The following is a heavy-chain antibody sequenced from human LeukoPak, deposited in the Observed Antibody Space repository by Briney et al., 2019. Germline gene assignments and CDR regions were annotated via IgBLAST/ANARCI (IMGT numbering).Heavy chain of an antibody. CDR1: GFTVSTNY. D-gene: IGHD4-17*01. V-gene: IGHV3-53*01. Sequence: RSLRLSCAASGFTVSTNYKSWVRQAPGKGLEWVAVIYSGGTTYYADSVKGRFTISRDNSNNTLYLQMNSLRAEDTAVYYCARGPVTRFEIWGQGTMVTVSS. CDR2: IYSGGTT. CDR3: ARGPVTRFEI. J-gene: IGHJ3*02.